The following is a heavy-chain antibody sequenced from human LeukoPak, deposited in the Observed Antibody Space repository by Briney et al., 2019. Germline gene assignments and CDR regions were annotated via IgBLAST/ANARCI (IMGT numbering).Heavy chain of an antibody. CDR3: ARGRGPYYCVMDV. CDR1: GYTFTGYY. D-gene: IGHD3-10*01. CDR2: INPNSGGT. Sequence: EASVKVSCKASGYTFTGYYIHWVRQAPGQGLEWMGWINPNSGGTKYAQKFQGRVTMTRDTSISTAYMELRRLTADDTAVYYCARGRGPYYCVMDVWGQGTTVTVSS. J-gene: IGHJ6*02. V-gene: IGHV1-2*02.